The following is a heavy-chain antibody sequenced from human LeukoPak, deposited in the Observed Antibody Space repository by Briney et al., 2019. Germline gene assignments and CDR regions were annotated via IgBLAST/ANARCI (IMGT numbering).Heavy chain of an antibody. J-gene: IGHJ3*01. CDR1: GGSIRSYS. Sequence: PSETLSLTCTVSGGSIRSYSWSWIRQPPGKGLEWIGYMYYSGNTNYNPSLKSRVTISVDTSKNQFSLKLSSVTAADTAVYYCARLFSSSWYRGAFDLWGQGTMVTVSS. CDR2: MYYSGNT. D-gene: IGHD6-13*01. CDR3: ARLFSSSWYRGAFDL. V-gene: IGHV4-59*08.